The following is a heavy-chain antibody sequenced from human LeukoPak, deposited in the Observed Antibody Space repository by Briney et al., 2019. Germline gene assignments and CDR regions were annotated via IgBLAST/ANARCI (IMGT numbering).Heavy chain of an antibody. Sequence: ASVKVSCKASGYTFTSYGISWVRQAPGQGLEWMGWSSAYNGNTNYAQKLQGRVTMTTDTSTSTAYMELRSLRSEDTAVYYCAKIGDVVVPAAKGFGYWGQGTLVTVSS. V-gene: IGHV1-18*01. J-gene: IGHJ4*02. CDR2: SSAYNGNT. D-gene: IGHD2-2*01. CDR1: GYTFTSYG. CDR3: AKIGDVVVPAAKGFGY.